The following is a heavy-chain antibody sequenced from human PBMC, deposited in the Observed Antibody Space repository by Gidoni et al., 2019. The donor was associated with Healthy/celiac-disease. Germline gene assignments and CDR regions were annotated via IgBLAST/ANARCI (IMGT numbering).Heavy chain of an antibody. D-gene: IGHD3-10*01. CDR3: AREGTNYYGSGSYEPNWFDP. V-gene: IGHV1-46*03. Sequence: QVQLVQSGAEVKKPGASVTVSCQASGHTFTSYYMPWERQAPGQGLEWMGIINPSGDSTSYAQKFQGRVTMTRDTSTSTVYMELSSLRSEDTAVYYCAREGTNYYGSGSYEPNWFDPWGQGTLVTVSS. J-gene: IGHJ5*02. CDR2: INPSGDST. CDR1: GHTFTSYY.